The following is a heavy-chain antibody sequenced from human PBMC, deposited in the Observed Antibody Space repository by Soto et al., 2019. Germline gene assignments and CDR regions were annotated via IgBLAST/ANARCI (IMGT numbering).Heavy chain of an antibody. CDR1: GGSISSGDYY. CDR3: ARWLGYGPHFDY. J-gene: IGHJ4*02. Sequence: VQLQESGPGLVKPSQTLSLTCTVSGGSISSGDYYWSWIRQPPGKGLEWIGYIFYSGSTYYNPSLKSRVTISVDTSKTQFSLKLGSVTAADTAVYYCARWLGYGPHFDYWGQGTLVTVSS. D-gene: IGHD5-12*01. V-gene: IGHV4-30-4*01. CDR2: IFYSGST.